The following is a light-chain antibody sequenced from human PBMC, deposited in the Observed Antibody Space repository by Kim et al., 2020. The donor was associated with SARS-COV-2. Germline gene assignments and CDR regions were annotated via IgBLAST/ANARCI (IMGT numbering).Light chain of an antibody. Sequence: NFMLTQPHSVSESPGKTVTISCTRSSGGIASGYVQWYQQRPGSSPATVIYDDDQRPSGVPDRFSGSIDSSSNSASLTISGLKTEDEADYYCQSYDNTIWVFGGGTQLTVL. CDR3: QSYDNTIWV. V-gene: IGLV6-57*01. J-gene: IGLJ3*02. CDR1: SGGIASGY. CDR2: DDD.